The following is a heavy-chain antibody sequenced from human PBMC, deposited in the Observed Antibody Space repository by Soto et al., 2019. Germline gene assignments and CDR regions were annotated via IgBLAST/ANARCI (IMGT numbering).Heavy chain of an antibody. D-gene: IGHD3-3*01. V-gene: IGHV3-23*01. CDR1: GFTFSSYA. CDR3: AKDKTIFGVAPFDY. CDR2: ISGSGGST. Sequence: GGSLRLSCAASGFTFSSYAMSWVRQAPGKGLEWVSAISGSGGSTYYADSGKGRFTTSRDNSKNTLYLQMNSLRAEDTAVYYCAKDKTIFGVAPFDYWGQGTLVTVS. J-gene: IGHJ4*02.